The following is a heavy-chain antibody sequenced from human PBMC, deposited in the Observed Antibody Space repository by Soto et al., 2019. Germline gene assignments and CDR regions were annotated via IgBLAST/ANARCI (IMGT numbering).Heavy chain of an antibody. CDR1: GFTFDDYT. Sequence: PGGSLRLSCAASGFTFDDYTMHWVRQAPGKGLEWVSLISWDGGSTYYADSVKGRFTISRDNSKNSLYLQMNSLRTEDTALYYCAKDRRVSIAAAGTSGSGMDVWGQGTTVTAP. J-gene: IGHJ6*02. V-gene: IGHV3-43*01. CDR2: ISWDGGST. D-gene: IGHD6-13*01. CDR3: AKDRRVSIAAAGTSGSGMDV.